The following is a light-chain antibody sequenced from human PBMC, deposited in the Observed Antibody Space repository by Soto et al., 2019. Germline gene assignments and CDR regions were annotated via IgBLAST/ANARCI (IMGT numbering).Light chain of an antibody. CDR1: QNIGTS. V-gene: IGKV1-39*01. Sequence: DIQLTQSPSTLSPSVGDRITITCRASQNIGTSLAWYQQTTGKXPXPLIYVASSLQSGVPSRFSCRGSGKDFTLPISSLQREDFATYYCQQSYSTPPTFGGGTKV. CDR3: QQSYSTPPT. CDR2: VAS. J-gene: IGKJ4*01.